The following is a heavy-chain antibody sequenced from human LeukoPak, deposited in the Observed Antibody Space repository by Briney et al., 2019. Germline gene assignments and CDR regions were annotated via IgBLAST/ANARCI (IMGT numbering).Heavy chain of an antibody. CDR3: ARVDLIGYSSSWYAEYDY. CDR2: INPNSGGT. D-gene: IGHD6-13*01. CDR1: GYTFTGYY. V-gene: IGHV1-2*02. Sequence: ASVKVSCKASGYTFTGYYMHWVRQAPGQGLEWMGWINPNSGGTNYAQKFQGRVIMTRDTSISTAYMELSRLRSDDTAVYYCARVDLIGYSSSWYAEYDYWGQGTLVTVSS. J-gene: IGHJ4*02.